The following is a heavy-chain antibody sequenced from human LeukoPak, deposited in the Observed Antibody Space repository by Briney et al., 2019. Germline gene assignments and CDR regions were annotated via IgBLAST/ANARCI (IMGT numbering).Heavy chain of an antibody. CDR3: SKDLYDWNFFDS. V-gene: IGHV3-23*01. CDR2: ISGRGDTT. Sequence: GGPLSFSGPASGLAFTTYTWTGVGKAQGKGLDGVSGISGRGDTTFYAGSVKGRFTISRDNSKNTVYLQMNSLRAGDTAIYYCSKDLYDWNFFDSWGQGTLVTVSS. J-gene: IGHJ4*02. D-gene: IGHD1-20*01. CDR1: GLAFTTYT.